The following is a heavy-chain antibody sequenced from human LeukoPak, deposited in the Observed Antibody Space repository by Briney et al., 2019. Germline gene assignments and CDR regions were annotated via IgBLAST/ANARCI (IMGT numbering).Heavy chain of an antibody. J-gene: IGHJ4*02. CDR2: IYHSGST. Sequence: SQTLSLTCAVSGGSISSGGYSWSWIRQPPGKGLEWIGYIYHSGSTYYNPSLKSRVTISVDRSKNQFSLKLSSVTAADTAVYYCARAPRVATTHFDYWGQGTLVTVSS. CDR1: GGSISSGGYS. V-gene: IGHV4-30-2*01. CDR3: ARAPRVATTHFDY. D-gene: IGHD5-12*01.